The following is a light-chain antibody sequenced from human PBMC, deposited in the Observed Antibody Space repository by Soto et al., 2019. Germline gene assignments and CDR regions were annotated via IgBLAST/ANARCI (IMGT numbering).Light chain of an antibody. CDR3: APYNHWLPMYS. V-gene: IGKV3-15*01. CDR2: GAS. CDR1: QSVSSN. J-gene: IGKJ2*01. Sequence: EIVMTQSPATLSVSPGERATLSCRASQSVSSNLAWYQQKPGQAPRLLIYGASTRATGIPAMFSGSGSGTAFTLTINSLQSEDFAVYYCAPYNHWLPMYSFDQGTKLEIK.